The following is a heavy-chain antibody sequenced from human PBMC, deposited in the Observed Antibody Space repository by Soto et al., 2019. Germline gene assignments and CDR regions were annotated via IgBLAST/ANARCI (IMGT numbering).Heavy chain of an antibody. CDR1: GFTFSDYA. Sequence: VQLVESGGGVVQPGRSLRLSCAASGFTFSDYAMHWVRQAPGKGLEWVAVVSHDGRNTHYADSVKGRFTISRDSSKNTVSLEMTSLRAEDTAVDYGGKGGRLWLVASDCNHWGQGALVTVSS. CDR2: VSHDGRNT. CDR3: GKGGRLWLVASDCNH. V-gene: IGHV3-30*18. D-gene: IGHD6-19*01. J-gene: IGHJ5*02.